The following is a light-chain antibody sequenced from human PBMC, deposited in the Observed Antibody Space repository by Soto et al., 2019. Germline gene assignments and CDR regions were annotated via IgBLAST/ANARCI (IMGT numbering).Light chain of an antibody. CDR3: SSNTISSTWV. Sequence: QSALTQPASVSGSPGQSITISCTGTSSDVGGYNYVSWYQLHPGKVPKVIIYEVSSRPSGVSNRFSGSKSGNTASLTISGLQAEDEADYYCSSNTISSTWVFGGGTKVTVL. CDR2: EVS. V-gene: IGLV2-14*01. CDR1: SSDVGGYNY. J-gene: IGLJ3*02.